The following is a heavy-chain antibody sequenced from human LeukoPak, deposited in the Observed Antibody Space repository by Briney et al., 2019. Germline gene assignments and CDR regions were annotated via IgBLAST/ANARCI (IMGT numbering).Heavy chain of an antibody. J-gene: IGHJ4*02. CDR1: GYSFTSYW. D-gene: IGHD3-9*01. Sequence: GESLKISCKGSGYSFTSYWIGWVRQMPGKGLEWMGIIYPGDSDTRYSPSFQGQVTISADKSISTAYLQWSSLKASDTAMYYCARAGTYYDILTGYSYFDYWGQGTLVTVSS. CDR3: ARAGTYYDILTGYSYFDY. CDR2: IYPGDSDT. V-gene: IGHV5-51*01.